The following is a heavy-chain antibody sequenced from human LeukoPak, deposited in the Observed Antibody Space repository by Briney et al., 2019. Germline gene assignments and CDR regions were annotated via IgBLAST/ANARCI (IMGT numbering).Heavy chain of an antibody. D-gene: IGHD1-26*01. V-gene: IGHV3-21*01. CDR1: GFTFSRNS. Sequence: GGSLRLSSAASGFTFSRNSMNWVRQAPGKGLEWVSSISSSTGYIYYADSVKGRFTISRDNAKNSLYLQMNSLRAEDTAVYYCARAGGSYYFDYWGQGTLVTVSS. CDR3: ARAGGSYYFDY. J-gene: IGHJ4*02. CDR2: ISSSTGYI.